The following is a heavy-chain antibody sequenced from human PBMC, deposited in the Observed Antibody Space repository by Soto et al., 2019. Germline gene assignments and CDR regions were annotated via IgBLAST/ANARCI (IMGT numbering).Heavy chain of an antibody. CDR3: AKRSLRRLRFVETH. CDR2: IYHSGST. V-gene: IGHV4-4*02. CDR1: GDSMTNTNW. J-gene: IGHJ4*02. Sequence: QVQLQESGPGLVKPSGTLSLTCAVSGDSMTNTNWWSWVRQPPGKGLEWIGEIYHSGSTNYNPSLRSRVTVSVDKSKNHFALDLTSVTAADTAVYYCAKRSLRRLRFVETHWGQGTLVTVSS. D-gene: IGHD3-3*01.